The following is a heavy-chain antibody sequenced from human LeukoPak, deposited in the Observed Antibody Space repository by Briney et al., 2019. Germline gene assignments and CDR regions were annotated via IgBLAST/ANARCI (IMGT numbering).Heavy chain of an antibody. J-gene: IGHJ4*02. Sequence: GGSLRLSCAASGFTFSSYAMHWVRQAPGKGLEWVAVISYDGSNKYYADSVKGRFTISRDNSKNTLYLQMNSLRAEDTAVYYCARVNSYYDFWSGYYTPDYFDYWGQGTLVTVSS. CDR3: ARVNSYYDFWSGYYTPDYFDY. CDR1: GFTFSSYA. D-gene: IGHD3-3*01. CDR2: ISYDGSNK. V-gene: IGHV3-30*04.